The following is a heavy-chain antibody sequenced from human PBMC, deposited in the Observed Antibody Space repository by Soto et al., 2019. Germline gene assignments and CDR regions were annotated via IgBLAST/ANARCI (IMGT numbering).Heavy chain of an antibody. CDR1: DGSISNYY. J-gene: IGHJ4*02. V-gene: IGHV4-59*01. Sequence: SETLSLTCTVSDGSISNYYWSWIRQPPGKGLEWIGYIFYSGITNYNPSLKSRVTISVDTSNNQFSLKLSSVTAADTAVYYCARAGWSDSWYFDYWGQGSLVTVSS. CDR3: ARAGWSDSWYFDY. CDR2: IFYSGIT. D-gene: IGHD6-13*01.